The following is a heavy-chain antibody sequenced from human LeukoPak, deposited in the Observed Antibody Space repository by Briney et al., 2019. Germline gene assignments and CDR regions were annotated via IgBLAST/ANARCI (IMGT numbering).Heavy chain of an antibody. CDR3: GRARKGYSFNY. Sequence: GGSLRLSCAASGFTFSDNYMTWIRQAPGKGLEWVSYISNTGSTTYYADPVKGRFTISRDNAKNSLYLQMNSLRAEDTAVYYCGRARKGYSFNYWAKETLVTSSS. CDR2: ISNTGSTT. J-gene: IGHJ4*02. D-gene: IGHD1-14*01. CDR1: GFTFSDNY. V-gene: IGHV3-11*04.